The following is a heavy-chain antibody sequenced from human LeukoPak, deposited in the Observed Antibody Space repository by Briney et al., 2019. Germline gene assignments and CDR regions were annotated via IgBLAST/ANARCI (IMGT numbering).Heavy chain of an antibody. CDR2: ITSSGDGT. CDR3: AKDRPNYYGSNGHYYRRDGDY. D-gene: IGHD3-22*01. CDR1: GFTFSIYA. V-gene: IGHV3-23*01. Sequence: LAGGSLRLSCAASGFTFSIYAMSWVRQAPGKGLQWVSSITSSGDGTYYADSVKGRFTISRDNSENMLYLQMNSLSVEDTAVYFCAKDRPNYYGSNGHYYRRDGDYWGQGTLVTVSS. J-gene: IGHJ4*02.